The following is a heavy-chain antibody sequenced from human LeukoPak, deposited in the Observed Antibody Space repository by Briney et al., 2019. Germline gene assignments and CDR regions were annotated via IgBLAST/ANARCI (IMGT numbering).Heavy chain of an antibody. Sequence: SETLSLTCAVYGGSFSGYYWSWLRQPPGKGLEWIGEINHSGSTNYNPSLKSRVTISVDTSKHQFSLKLSSVTAADTAVYYCASAGYSSSWVDYWGQGTLVTVSS. CDR1: GGSFSGYY. V-gene: IGHV4-34*01. CDR3: ASAGYSSSWVDY. CDR2: INHSGST. J-gene: IGHJ4*02. D-gene: IGHD6-13*01.